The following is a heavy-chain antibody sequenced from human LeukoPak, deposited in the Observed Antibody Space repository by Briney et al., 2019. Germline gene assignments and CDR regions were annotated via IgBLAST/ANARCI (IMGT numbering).Heavy chain of an antibody. Sequence: EPSETLSLTCTVSGGSISSSSYYWGWIRQPPGKGLEWIGSIYYSGSTYYNPSLKSRVTISVDTSKNQFSLKLTSVTAADTAVYYCATPGVTTEPYYYYYGMDVWGQGTTVTVSS. CDR2: IYYSGST. CDR1: GGSISSSSYY. CDR3: ATPGVTTEPYYYYYGMDV. J-gene: IGHJ6*02. V-gene: IGHV4-39*07. D-gene: IGHD1-14*01.